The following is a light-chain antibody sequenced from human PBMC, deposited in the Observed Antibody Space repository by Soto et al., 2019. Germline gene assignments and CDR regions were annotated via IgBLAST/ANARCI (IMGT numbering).Light chain of an antibody. Sequence: QSPLTQPASVSGSPGQSITISCTGTSSDVGAYDYVSWYQQHPGEVPKLMIFDVSDRPSGVSNRFSGSKSGNTASLTISGLQAEDEADYYCSSFTPSTSYVFGTGTKLTVL. J-gene: IGLJ1*01. CDR3: SSFTPSTSYV. V-gene: IGLV2-14*03. CDR2: DVS. CDR1: SSDVGAYDY.